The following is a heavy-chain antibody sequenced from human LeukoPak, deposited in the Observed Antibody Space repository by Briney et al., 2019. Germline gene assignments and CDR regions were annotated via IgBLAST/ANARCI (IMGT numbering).Heavy chain of an antibody. CDR2: INQDGRIQ. V-gene: IGHV3-7*03. CDR3: SRSLDY. Sequence: QPGGSLRLSCAASGFTFSDYAMSWVRQAPGKGMEWVANINQDGRIQYYADSVRGRFIISRNNAKNSLYLQMYSLRAEDTAIYFCSRSLDYLGQGALVTVSS. J-gene: IGHJ4*02. CDR1: GFTFSDYA.